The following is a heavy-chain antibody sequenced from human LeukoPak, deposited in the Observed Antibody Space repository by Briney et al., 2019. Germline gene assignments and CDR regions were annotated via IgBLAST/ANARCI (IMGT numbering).Heavy chain of an antibody. V-gene: IGHV1-69*04. D-gene: IGHD4-17*01. CDR2: IIPIFGIA. CDR1: GGTFSSYA. Sequence: GASVKVSCKASGGTFSSYAISWVRQAPGQGLEWMGRIIPIFGIANYAQKFQGRVTITADKSTSTAYMELSSLRSEDTAVYYCARETVTTDYYHGMDVWGQGPTVTVSS. J-gene: IGHJ6*02. CDR3: ARETVTTDYYHGMDV.